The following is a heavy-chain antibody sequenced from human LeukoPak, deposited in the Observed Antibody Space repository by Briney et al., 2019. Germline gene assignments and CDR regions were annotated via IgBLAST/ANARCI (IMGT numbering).Heavy chain of an antibody. CDR2: IYYSGNT. D-gene: IGHD3-10*01. J-gene: IGHJ4*02. CDR3: AREQISMIRGFDN. V-gene: IGHV4-59*01. Sequence: SETLSLTCTVPGGSISSYYWSWIRQPPGNGLELIGHIYYSGNTNYNPSLKSRVTISIDTSKKQFSLKLTSVTAADTAVYYCAREQISMIRGFDNWGQGTLVTVSS. CDR1: GGSISSYY.